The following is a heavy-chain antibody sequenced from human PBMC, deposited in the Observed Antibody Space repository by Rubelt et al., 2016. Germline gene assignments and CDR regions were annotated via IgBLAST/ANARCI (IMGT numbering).Heavy chain of an antibody. CDR1: GGSISSYY. V-gene: IGHV4-4*07. J-gene: IGHJ4*02. CDR3: ARETQPTVTTRGEVDY. CDR2: IYTSGST. Sequence: QVQLQESGPGLVKPSETLSLTCTVSGGSISSYYWSWIRQPAGKGLEWIGRIYTSGSTNYNPSLKSRVTMSVDTSKNQFSQKLSSVTAADTAVYYCARETQPTVTTRGEVDYWGQGTLVSVYS. D-gene: IGHD4-17*01.